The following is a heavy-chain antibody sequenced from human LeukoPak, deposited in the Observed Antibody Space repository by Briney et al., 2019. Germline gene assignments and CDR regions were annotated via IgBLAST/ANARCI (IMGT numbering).Heavy chain of an antibody. Sequence: GGSLRLSCAASGFSFSSYWMSWVRQAPGKGLEWVANIKQDGSEKYYVDSVKGRFTISRDNSKNTLYLQMNSLRAEDTAVYYCAKDVGIAVAGTQGDAFDIWGQGTMVTVSS. D-gene: IGHD6-19*01. CDR2: IKQDGSEK. V-gene: IGHV3-7*03. CDR3: AKDVGIAVAGTQGDAFDI. CDR1: GFSFSSYW. J-gene: IGHJ3*02.